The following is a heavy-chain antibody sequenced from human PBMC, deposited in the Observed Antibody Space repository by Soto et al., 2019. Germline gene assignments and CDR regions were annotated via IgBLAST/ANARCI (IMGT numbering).Heavy chain of an antibody. J-gene: IGHJ4*02. V-gene: IGHV4-39*01. Sequence: QLQLQESGPGLVKPSETLSLTCTVSGGSISSSSYYWGWIRQPPGKGLEWIGSIYYSGSTYYNPSLKSRVTISVDTSKNQFSLKLSSVTAADTAVYYCARIPDGISEIDYWGQGTLVTVSS. CDR2: IYYSGST. CDR1: GGSISSSSYY. D-gene: IGHD3-3*01. CDR3: ARIPDGISEIDY.